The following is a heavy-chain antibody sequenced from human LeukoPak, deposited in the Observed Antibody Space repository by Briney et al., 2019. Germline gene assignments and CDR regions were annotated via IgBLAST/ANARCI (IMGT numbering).Heavy chain of an antibody. CDR2: IWYDGSNK. CDR3: AKESDQCDSSGYYWPTDFDY. Sequence: PGGSLRLSCAASGFTFSSYGMHWVRQAPGKGLEWVAVIWYDGSNKYYADSVKGRFTISRDNSKNTLYLQMNSLRAEDTAVYYCAKESDQCDSSGYYWPTDFDYWGQGTLVTVSS. D-gene: IGHD3-22*01. J-gene: IGHJ4*02. V-gene: IGHV3-33*06. CDR1: GFTFSSYG.